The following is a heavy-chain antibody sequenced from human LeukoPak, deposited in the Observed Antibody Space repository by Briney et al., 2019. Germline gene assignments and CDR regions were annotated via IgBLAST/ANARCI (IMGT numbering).Heavy chain of an antibody. D-gene: IGHD3-10*01. CDR2: IYYSGST. V-gene: IGHV4-31*02. CDR1: GGSISSGGYY. Sequence: SQTLSLTCTVSGGSISSGGYYWSWIRQRPGKGLEWIGYIYYSGSTYYNPSLKSRVTISVDTSKNQFSLKLSSVTAADTAVYYCAREVRGVISWFDPWGQGTLVTVSS. J-gene: IGHJ5*02. CDR3: AREVRGVISWFDP.